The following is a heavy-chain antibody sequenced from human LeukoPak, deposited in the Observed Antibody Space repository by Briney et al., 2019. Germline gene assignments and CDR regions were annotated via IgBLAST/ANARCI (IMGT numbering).Heavy chain of an antibody. CDR3: ASVEMATYDAFDI. CDR1: GFTVSSNY. Sequence: GGSLRLSCAASGFTVSSNYMSWVRQAPGRGLEWVSVIYSGGSTYYADSVKGRFTISRDNSKNTLYLQMNSLRAEDTAVYYCASVEMATYDAFDIWGQGTMVTVSS. J-gene: IGHJ3*02. D-gene: IGHD5-24*01. CDR2: IYSGGST. V-gene: IGHV3-66*01.